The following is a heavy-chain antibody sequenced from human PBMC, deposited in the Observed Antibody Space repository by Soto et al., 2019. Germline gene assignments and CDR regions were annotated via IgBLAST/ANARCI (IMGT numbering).Heavy chain of an antibody. Sequence: QVQLVESGGGVVQPGRSLRLSCEASRFTFSSYGIHWVRQAPGKGLEWVAVISYDGSNKYYADSVKGRFTISRDNSKNTLYLKMDSLRAEDSAVYYCAKASSSWDGYYYDGMDVWGPGTTVTVSS. CDR1: RFTFSSYG. V-gene: IGHV3-30*18. CDR3: AKASSSWDGYYYDGMDV. CDR2: ISYDGSNK. J-gene: IGHJ6*02. D-gene: IGHD6-13*01.